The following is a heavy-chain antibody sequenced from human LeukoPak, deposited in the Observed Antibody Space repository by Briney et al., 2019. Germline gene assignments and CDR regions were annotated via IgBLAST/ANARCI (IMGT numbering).Heavy chain of an antibody. CDR3: AIDVGATFDY. CDR2: IYYSGST. D-gene: IGHD1-26*01. CDR1: GGSISSSSYY. Sequence: TTSETLFLTCTVSGGSISSSSYYWGWIRQPPGKGLEWIGSIYYSGSTYYNPSLKSRVTISVDTSKNQFSLKLSSVTAADTAVYYCAIDVGATFDYWGQGTLVTVSS. V-gene: IGHV4-39*02. J-gene: IGHJ4*02.